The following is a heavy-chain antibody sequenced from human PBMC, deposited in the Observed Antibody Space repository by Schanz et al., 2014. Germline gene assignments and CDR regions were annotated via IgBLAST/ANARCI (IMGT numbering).Heavy chain of an antibody. Sequence: EVQLMESGGGLVKPGGSLRLSCTASGFSFDSYNMNWVRQSPGKGLEWVSQISSGGPTYHTDSVKGRFTISRDNSKNIVYLQMNRLRAEDTAVYYCANRGHLRGWFDSWGQGILVTVSS. CDR3: ANRGHLRGWFDS. CDR2: ISSGGPT. D-gene: IGHD3-10*01. CDR1: GFSFDSYN. V-gene: IGHV3-23*01. J-gene: IGHJ5*01.